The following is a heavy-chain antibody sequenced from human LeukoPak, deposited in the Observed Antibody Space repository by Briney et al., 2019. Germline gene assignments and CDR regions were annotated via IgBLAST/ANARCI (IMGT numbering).Heavy chain of an antibody. J-gene: IGHJ5*02. CDR1: GFTSDDYG. Sequence: GGSLRLSCAASGFTSDDYGMNWVRQAPGNGLDWVSGINWNGGSTGYADSVKGRFTISRDNAKNSLYLQMNSLRAEDTALYYCASTIFGGFDPWGQGTLVTVSS. D-gene: IGHD3-3*01. V-gene: IGHV3-20*04. CDR3: ASTIFGGFDP. CDR2: INWNGGST.